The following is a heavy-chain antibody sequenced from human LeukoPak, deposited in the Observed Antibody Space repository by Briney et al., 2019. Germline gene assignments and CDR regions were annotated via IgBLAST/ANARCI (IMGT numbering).Heavy chain of an antibody. CDR3: ARGNIAAAGTWYYFDY. Sequence: KSSETLSLTCAVYGGSFSGYYWSWIRQPPGKGLEWIGEINHSGSTNYNPSLKSRVTISVDTSKNQFSLKLSSVTAADTAVYYCARGNIAAAGTWYYFDYWGQGTLVTVSS. CDR1: GGSFSGYY. J-gene: IGHJ4*02. CDR2: INHSGST. V-gene: IGHV4-34*01. D-gene: IGHD6-13*01.